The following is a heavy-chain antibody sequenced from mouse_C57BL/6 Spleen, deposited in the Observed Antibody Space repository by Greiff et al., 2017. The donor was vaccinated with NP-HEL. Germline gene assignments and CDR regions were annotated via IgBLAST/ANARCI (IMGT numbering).Heavy chain of an antibody. CDR3: TPYGRIV. V-gene: IGHV14-4*01. Sequence: EVHLVESGAELVRPGASVKLSCTASGFNIKDDYMHWVKQRPEQGLEWIGWIDPENGDTEYASKFQGKATITADTSSNTAYLQLSSLTSEDTAVYYCTPYGRIVWGTGTTVTVSS. CDR1: GFNIKDDY. J-gene: IGHJ1*03. D-gene: IGHD1-1*01. CDR2: IDPENGDT.